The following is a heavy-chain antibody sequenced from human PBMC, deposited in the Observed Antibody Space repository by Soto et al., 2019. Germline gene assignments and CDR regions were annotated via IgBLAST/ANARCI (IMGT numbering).Heavy chain of an antibody. J-gene: IGHJ5*02. Sequence: SETLSLTCTVSGGSINSGGYYFTCVRQPPWKGLEWIGYIYYDGNSQHNPSLKSRVTMSIDTSKNQFSLNLSSVTAADTAVYYCARDRRWLPRGPNNWLDLWGQGTQVTVSS. V-gene: IGHV4-30-4*01. CDR1: GGSINSGGYY. D-gene: IGHD5-12*01. CDR2: IYYDGNS. CDR3: ARDRRWLPRGPNNWLDL.